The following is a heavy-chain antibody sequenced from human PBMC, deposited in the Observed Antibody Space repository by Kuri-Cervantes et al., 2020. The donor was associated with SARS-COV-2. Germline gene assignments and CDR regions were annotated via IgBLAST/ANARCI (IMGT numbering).Heavy chain of an antibody. D-gene: IGHD3-16*01. CDR3: ARGLVAVVPSPILGLGPHYFSYHLDV. J-gene: IGHJ6*02. CDR2: INQSGGT. CDR1: GGSFNNYY. Sequence: SETLSLTCAVYGGSFNNYYWSWIRQPPGKGLEWIGDINQSGGTNHSPSLKIRVIISTDTSRNHFSLKLGSVTAAETAVYYCARGLVAVVPSPILGLGPHYFSYHLDVWGQGTTVTDSS. V-gene: IGHV4-34*01.